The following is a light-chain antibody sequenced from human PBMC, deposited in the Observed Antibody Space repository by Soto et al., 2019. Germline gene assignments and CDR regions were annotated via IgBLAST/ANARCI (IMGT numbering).Light chain of an antibody. CDR1: QSVSSSY. CDR3: QQYGRGT. Sequence: EIVLTQSPGTLSLSPVERATLSCRASQSVSSSYLAWYQQKPGQAPRLLIYGASSRATGIPDRFSGSGSGTDFTLTISRLEPEDFAVYYCQQYGRGTFGQGTKVDIK. J-gene: IGKJ1*01. V-gene: IGKV3-20*01. CDR2: GAS.